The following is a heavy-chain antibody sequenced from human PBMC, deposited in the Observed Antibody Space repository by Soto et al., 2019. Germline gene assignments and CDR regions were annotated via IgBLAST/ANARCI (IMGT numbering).Heavy chain of an antibody. D-gene: IGHD6-6*01. CDR2: INAGNGNT. CDR1: GYTFTSYA. V-gene: IGHV1-3*01. J-gene: IGHJ3*02. Sequence: ASVKVSCKASGYTFTSYAMHWVRQAPGQRLEWMGWINAGNGNTKYSQKFQGRVTITRDTSASTAYMELSSLRSEDTAVYYCASQGELYEYSSSSRADDAFDIWGQGTMVTVSS. CDR3: ASQGELYEYSSSSRADDAFDI.